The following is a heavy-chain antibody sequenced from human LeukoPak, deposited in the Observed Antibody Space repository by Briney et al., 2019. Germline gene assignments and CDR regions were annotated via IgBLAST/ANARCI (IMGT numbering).Heavy chain of an antibody. D-gene: IGHD2-15*01. CDR2: IYTSGST. Sequence: SETLSLTCTVSGGSISSYYWSWIRQPSGKGLEWSGRIYTSGSTNSNPSLKSRVHMSVDTSKNQFSLKLSSVTAADTAVYYCASSGGSWVEPGAFDIWGQGTMVTVSS. CDR1: GGSISSYY. V-gene: IGHV4-4*07. CDR3: ASSGGSWVEPGAFDI. J-gene: IGHJ3*02.